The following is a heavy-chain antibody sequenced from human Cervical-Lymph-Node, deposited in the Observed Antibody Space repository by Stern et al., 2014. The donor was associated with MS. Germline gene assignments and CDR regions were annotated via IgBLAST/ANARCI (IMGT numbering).Heavy chain of an antibody. J-gene: IGHJ4*02. V-gene: IGHV3-33*01. CDR3: ASAYSSSHYYFDY. CDR2: IWYDGSNP. D-gene: IGHD6-13*01. Sequence: QVQLVESGGGVVQPGRSLRLSCAASGFSFSRYAMHWVRQDPGKGLEWVALIWYDGSNPYYADSVTGRFTISRDNFKNTLYLQMNSLRAEDTAVYYCASAYSSSHYYFDYWGQGTLVTVSS. CDR1: GFSFSRYA.